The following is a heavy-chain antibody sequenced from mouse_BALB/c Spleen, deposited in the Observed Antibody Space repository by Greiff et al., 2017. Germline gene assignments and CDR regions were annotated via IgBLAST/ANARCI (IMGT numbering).Heavy chain of an antibody. CDR1: GYAFTNYL. D-gene: IGHD2-1*01. Sequence: QVQLQQSGAELVRPGTSVKVSCKASGYAFTNYLIEWVKQRPGQGLEWIGVINPGSGGTNYNEKFKGKATLTADKSSSTAYMQLSSLTSDDSAVYFCARRGNYGGYFDYWGQGTTLTVSS. CDR3: ARRGNYGGYFDY. V-gene: IGHV1-54*01. J-gene: IGHJ2*01. CDR2: INPGSGGT.